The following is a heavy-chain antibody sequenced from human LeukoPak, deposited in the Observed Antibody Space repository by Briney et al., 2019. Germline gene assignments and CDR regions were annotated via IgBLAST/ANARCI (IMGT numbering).Heavy chain of an antibody. Sequence: GGSLRLSCAASGFTFSSYGMHWVRQAPGKGLEWVAVISYDGSNKYYADSVKGRFTISRDNSKNTLYLQMNSLRAEDTAVYYCAKDCSGSSCYSDWGQGTLVTVSS. V-gene: IGHV3-30*18. J-gene: IGHJ4*02. D-gene: IGHD2-15*01. CDR3: AKDCSGSSCYSD. CDR2: ISYDGSNK. CDR1: GFTFSSYG.